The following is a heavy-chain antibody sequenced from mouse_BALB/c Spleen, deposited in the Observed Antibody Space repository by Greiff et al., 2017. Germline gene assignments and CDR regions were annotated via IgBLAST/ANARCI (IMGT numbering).Heavy chain of an antibody. CDR2: IWAGGST. D-gene: IGHD2-14*01. CDR1: GFSLTGYG. V-gene: IGHV2-9*02. Sequence: QVQLQQSGPGLVAPSQCLSITCTVSGFSLTGYGVHWVRQPPGKGLEWLGVIWAGGSTNYNSALMSRLSISKDNSKSQVFLKMNSLQTDDTAMYYCARENYRAFAYWGQGTLVTVSA. CDR3: ARENYRAFAY. J-gene: IGHJ3*01.